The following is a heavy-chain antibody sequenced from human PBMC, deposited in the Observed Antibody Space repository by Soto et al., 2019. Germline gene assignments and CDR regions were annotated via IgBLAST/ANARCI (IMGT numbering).Heavy chain of an antibody. CDR3: ASPAGADHTFDY. Sequence: QLQLQESGPGLVKPSETLSLTCAVSGGSITSSSYYWDWIRQAPGRGLEWIGTIYYRGSTYYNPSLESRVSISADTSKNQLSLNLRSVTAADTAVYYCASPAGADHTFDYWGQGILVTVSS. CDR2: IYYRGST. J-gene: IGHJ4*02. V-gene: IGHV4-39*01. CDR1: GGSITSSSYY.